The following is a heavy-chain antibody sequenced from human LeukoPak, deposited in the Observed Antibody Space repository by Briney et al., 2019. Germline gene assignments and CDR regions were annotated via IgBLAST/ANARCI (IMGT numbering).Heavy chain of an antibody. Sequence: GGSLRLSCAASGFTFSSYAMHWVRQAPGLGLEWVAVISYDGSNKYYEDSVKGRFTISRATSKTTLYLQMNSLRAEDTDVYYCARDDGAGSSYYYYYGMDVWGQRTTVTVSS. J-gene: IGHJ6*02. CDR3: ARDDGAGSSYYYYYGMDV. V-gene: IGHV3-30*04. CDR2: ISYDGSNK. D-gene: IGHD3-10*01. CDR1: GFTFSSYA.